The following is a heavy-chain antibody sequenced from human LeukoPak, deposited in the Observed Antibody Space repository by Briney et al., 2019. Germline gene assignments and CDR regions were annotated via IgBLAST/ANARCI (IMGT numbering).Heavy chain of an antibody. D-gene: IGHD2-2*01. CDR1: GYTFTSYG. Sequence: ASVKVSCKASGYTFTSYGISWVRQAPGQGLEWMGWINPNSGGTNYAQKFQGRVTMTRDTSISTAYMELSRLRSDDTAVYYCARDRGVPTYYYYYMDVWGKGTTVTVSS. CDR3: ARDRGVPTYYYYYMDV. CDR2: INPNSGGT. J-gene: IGHJ6*03. V-gene: IGHV1-2*02.